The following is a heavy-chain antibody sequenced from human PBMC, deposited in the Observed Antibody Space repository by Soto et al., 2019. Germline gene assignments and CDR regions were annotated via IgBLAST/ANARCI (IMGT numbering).Heavy chain of an antibody. CDR2: LWSAGLT. Sequence: EVQLVESGGGLIQPGGSLRLSCAASGFTVSSKYMSWVRQAPGQGLEWVSVLWSAGLTYYADSVKGRVTISRNNSKNTLYLQMNSLRDDDSAIYYCARDLPPDLWGEGTLVTVSS. CDR3: ARDLPPDL. V-gene: IGHV3-53*01. CDR1: GFTVSSKY. J-gene: IGHJ5*02.